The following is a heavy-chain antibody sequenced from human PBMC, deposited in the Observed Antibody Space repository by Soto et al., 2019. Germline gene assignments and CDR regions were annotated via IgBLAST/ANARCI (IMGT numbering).Heavy chain of an antibody. CDR3: GREGRGSGWRKDY. CDR2: ISGSGSTK. Sequence: PGGSLRLSCAASGFTFSSCAMSWVRQAPGKGLEWVSAISGSGSTKYHADSVKGRFTISRDNAKNSLYLQTNSLRPEDPAVYYCGREGRGSGWRKDYWRQGTLVTVSS. J-gene: IGHJ4*02. D-gene: IGHD6-19*01. V-gene: IGHV3-23*01. CDR1: GFTFSSCA.